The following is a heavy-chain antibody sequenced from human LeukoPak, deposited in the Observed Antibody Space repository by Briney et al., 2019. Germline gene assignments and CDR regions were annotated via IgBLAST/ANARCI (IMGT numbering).Heavy chain of an antibody. CDR3: ARVNYCSGGSCRYYYGMDV. CDR2: ISAYNGNT. J-gene: IGHJ6*02. Sequence: ASVKVSCKASGYTFTSYGISWVRQAPGQGLEWMGWISAYNGNTNYAQKLQGRVTMTTDTSTSTAYMELRSLRSDDTAVYYCARVNYCSGGSCRYYYGMDVWGQGTTVTVSS. V-gene: IGHV1-18*01. CDR1: GYTFTSYG. D-gene: IGHD2-15*01.